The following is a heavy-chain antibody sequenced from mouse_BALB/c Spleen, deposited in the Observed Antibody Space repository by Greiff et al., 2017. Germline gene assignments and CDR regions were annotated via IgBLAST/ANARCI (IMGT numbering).Heavy chain of an antibody. V-gene: IGHV2-6-7*01. CDR3: ARDEYGFAD. J-gene: IGHJ3*01. CDR1: GFSFTGYG. D-gene: IGHD5-1*01. CDR2: IWGDGST. Sequence: VQRVESGPGLVAPSQSLSLTCTVSGFSFTGYGVTWVRQPPGKGLEWLGMIWGDGSTDYNSALKSRLSISKDNSTSQVFLKMSSLQTDDTARYYCARDEYGFADWGQGTLVTVSA.